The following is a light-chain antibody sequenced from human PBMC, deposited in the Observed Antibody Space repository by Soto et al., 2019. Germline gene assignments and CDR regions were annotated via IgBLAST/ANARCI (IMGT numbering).Light chain of an antibody. J-gene: IGKJ4*01. CDR3: QQFNSYPLT. CDR1: QGVRDY. V-gene: IGKV1-9*01. CDR2: AAS. Sequence: DIQLTQSPSFLSASVGDRVTITCRASQGVRDYLAWYHQKPGKAPKLLIYAASTLQSGVPSRFSGSGSGTEFTLTISSLQPEDFATYFCQQFNSYPLTFGGGTKVEIK.